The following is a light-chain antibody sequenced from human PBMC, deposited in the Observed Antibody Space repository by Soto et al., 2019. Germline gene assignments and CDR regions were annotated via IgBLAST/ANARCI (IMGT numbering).Light chain of an antibody. CDR3: MQGAHWPMYT. V-gene: IGKV2-30*01. Sequence: DVVMTQSPLSLPVTLGQPASISCRSSQGLVFSDGYTYLSWFQQRPGQAPRRLIYRVSNRDSGVPDRFGGSGSGNDFTLKISRVEADDVGIYYCMQGAHWPMYTFGQGTRLEI. CDR1: QGLVFSDGYTY. CDR2: RVS. J-gene: IGKJ2*01.